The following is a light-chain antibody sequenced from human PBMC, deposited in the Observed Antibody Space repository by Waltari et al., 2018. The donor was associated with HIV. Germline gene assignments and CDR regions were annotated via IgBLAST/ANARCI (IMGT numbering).Light chain of an antibody. J-gene: IGKJ3*01. CDR2: SAS. CDR3: QQVKTYPLT. Sequence: DSQLAQSPSFLSASERDRVIITCRASQDISTYLAWYQQKPGKAPELLIYSASTRQGGVPSRFSGGGSGPEFTLTISSLQPEDSATYFCQQVKTYPLTFGPGTKVDIK. CDR1: QDISTY. V-gene: IGKV1-9*01.